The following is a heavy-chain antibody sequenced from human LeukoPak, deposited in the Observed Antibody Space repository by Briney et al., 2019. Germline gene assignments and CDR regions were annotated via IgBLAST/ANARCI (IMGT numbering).Heavy chain of an antibody. V-gene: IGHV4-39*01. J-gene: IGHJ4*02. D-gene: IGHD3-22*01. Sequence: SETLSLTCTVSGGSISSSSYYWGWIRQPPGKGLEWIGSIYYSGSTYYDPSLKSRVTISVDTSKNQFSLKLSSVTAADTAVYYCARGRITMIVVVITAGEVDYWGQGTLVTVSS. CDR3: ARGRITMIVVVITAGEVDY. CDR2: IYYSGST. CDR1: GGSISSSSYY.